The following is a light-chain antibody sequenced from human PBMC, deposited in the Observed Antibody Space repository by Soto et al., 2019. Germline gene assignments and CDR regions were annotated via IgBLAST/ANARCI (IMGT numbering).Light chain of an antibody. Sequence: QSVLTQPVSVSGSPGQSITISCTGTSSDVGGYNYVSWYQQHPGKAPKLMIYEVTKRPSGVSNRFSGSKSGNTASLTISGLQAEDESDYYCSSYTSISTLVFGGGTKLTGL. CDR1: SSDVGGYNY. V-gene: IGLV2-14*01. J-gene: IGLJ2*01. CDR2: EVT. CDR3: SSYTSISTLV.